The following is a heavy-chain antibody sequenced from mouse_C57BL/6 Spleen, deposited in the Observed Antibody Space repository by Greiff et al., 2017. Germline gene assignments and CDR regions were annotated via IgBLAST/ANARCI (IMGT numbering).Heavy chain of an antibody. J-gene: IGHJ4*01. V-gene: IGHV1-20*01. D-gene: IGHD2-5*01. CDR2: INPYNGDT. CDR1: GYSFTGYF. Sequence: VHVKQSGPELVKPGDSVKISCKASGYSFTGYFMNWVMQSHGKSLEWIGRINPYNGDTFYNQKFKGKATLTVDKSSSTAHMELRSLTSEDSAVYYCAREGAYYSNYGAMDYWGQGTSVTVSS. CDR3: AREGAYYSNYGAMDY.